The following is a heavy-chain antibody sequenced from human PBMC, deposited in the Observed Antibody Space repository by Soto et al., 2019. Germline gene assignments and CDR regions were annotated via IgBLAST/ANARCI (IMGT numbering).Heavy chain of an antibody. Sequence: GASVKVSCKASGGTFSSYTISWVRQAPGQGLEWMGRIIPILGIANYAQKLQGRVTMTTDTSTSTAYMELRSLRSDDTAVYYCAREDTRHFDYWGQGTLVTVSS. CDR3: AREDTRHFDY. V-gene: IGHV1-69*04. J-gene: IGHJ4*02. CDR2: IIPILGIA. CDR1: GGTFSSYT.